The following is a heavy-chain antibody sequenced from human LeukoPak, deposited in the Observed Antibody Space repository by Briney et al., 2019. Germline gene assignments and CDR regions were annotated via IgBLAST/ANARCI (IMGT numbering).Heavy chain of an antibody. CDR1: GGTFSSYA. CDR3: ARDDGGYDGYYYYYYMDV. J-gene: IGHJ6*03. CDR2: INPNSGGT. V-gene: IGHV1-2*02. Sequence: ASVKVSCKASGGTFSSYAISWVRQAPGQGLEWMGWINPNSGGTNYAQKFQGRVTMTRDTSISTAYMELSRLRSDDTAVYYCARDDGGYDGYYYYYYMDVWGKGTTVTVSS. D-gene: IGHD5-12*01.